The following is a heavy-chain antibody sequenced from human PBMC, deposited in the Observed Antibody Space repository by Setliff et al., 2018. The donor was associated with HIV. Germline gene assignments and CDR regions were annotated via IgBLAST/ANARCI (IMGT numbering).Heavy chain of an antibody. Sequence: ASVKVSCKASGYSFSTYSLHWVRQAPGQGLEWVGWISAGGHQTKYSEKFQDRVTITTDTSASTAYLQLSALRSEDTAVFYCAIGGGDGHPTWVYWGLGTLVTVSS. CDR3: AIGGGDGHPTWVY. CDR2: ISAGGHQT. D-gene: IGHD3-16*01. J-gene: IGHJ4*02. CDR1: GYSFSTYS. V-gene: IGHV1-3*01.